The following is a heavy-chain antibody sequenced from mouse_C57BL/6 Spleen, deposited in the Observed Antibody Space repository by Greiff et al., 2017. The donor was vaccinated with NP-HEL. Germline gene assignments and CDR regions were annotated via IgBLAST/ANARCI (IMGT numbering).Heavy chain of an antibody. CDR1: GYAFSSSW. CDR3: ASAYDYDADY. D-gene: IGHD2-4*01. J-gene: IGHJ2*01. V-gene: IGHV1-82*01. CDR2: IYPGDGDT. Sequence: VQLQQSGPELVKPGASVKISCKASGYAFSSSWMNWVKQRPGKGLEWIGRIYPGDGDTNYNGKFKGKATLTADKSSSTAYMQLSSLTSEDSAVYFCASAYDYDADYWGQGTTLTVSS.